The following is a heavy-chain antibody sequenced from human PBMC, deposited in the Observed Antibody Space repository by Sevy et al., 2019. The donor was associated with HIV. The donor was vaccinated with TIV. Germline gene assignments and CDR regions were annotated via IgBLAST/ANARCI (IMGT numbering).Heavy chain of an antibody. J-gene: IGHJ3*02. CDR1: GGSISSYY. Sequence: SETLSLTCTVSGGSISSYYWSWIRQPAGKGLEWIGRIYTSGSTNYNPSLKSRVTMSVDTSKNQFSLKLSSVTAADTAVYYWARGRYSSGWFDAFDIWGQGTMVTVSS. V-gene: IGHV4-4*07. CDR3: ARGRYSSGWFDAFDI. CDR2: IYTSGST. D-gene: IGHD6-19*01.